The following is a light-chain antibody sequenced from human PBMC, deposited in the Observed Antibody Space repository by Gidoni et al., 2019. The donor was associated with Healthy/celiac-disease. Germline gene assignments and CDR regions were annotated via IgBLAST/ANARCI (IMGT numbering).Light chain of an antibody. CDR2: DAS. J-gene: IGKJ4*01. Sequence: EIVLTQSLATLSLSPGERATLSCSASQSVSSYVAWYQQKPGQAPRLLIYDASNRATVIPARFSGSGSGTDFTLTISSLEPEDFAVYYCQQRSNWPALTFGGGTKVEIK. V-gene: IGKV3-11*01. CDR3: QQRSNWPALT. CDR1: QSVSSY.